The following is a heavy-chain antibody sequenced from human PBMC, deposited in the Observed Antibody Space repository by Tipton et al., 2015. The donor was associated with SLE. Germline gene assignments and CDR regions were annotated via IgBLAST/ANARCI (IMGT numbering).Heavy chain of an antibody. V-gene: IGHV4-34*01. D-gene: IGHD2-21*01. CDR1: GGSFSGYS. J-gene: IGHJ6*03. Sequence: TLSLTCAVYGGSFSGYSWTWIRQPPGKGLEWIGEINQSGGTNYRPSLKSRVTISVDTSKNQFSLKLTSVTAADTAVYYCARLGKGVMIAYYFYYMDVWGKGTTVTVSS. CDR2: INQSGGT. CDR3: ARLGKGVMIAYYFYYMDV.